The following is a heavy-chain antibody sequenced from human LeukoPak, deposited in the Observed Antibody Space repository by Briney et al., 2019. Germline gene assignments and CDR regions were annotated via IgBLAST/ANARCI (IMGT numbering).Heavy chain of an antibody. CDR2: INHSGST. CDR1: GGSSSGYY. D-gene: IGHD3-10*01. CDR3: ARGDYYGSGSYYNVFTSFDY. Sequence: PSETLSLTCAVYGGSSSGYYWSWIRQPPGKGLEWIGEINHSGSTNYNPSLKSRVTISVDTSKNQFSLKLSSVTAADTAVYYCARGDYYGSGSYYNVFTSFDYWGQGTLVTVSS. V-gene: IGHV4-34*01. J-gene: IGHJ4*02.